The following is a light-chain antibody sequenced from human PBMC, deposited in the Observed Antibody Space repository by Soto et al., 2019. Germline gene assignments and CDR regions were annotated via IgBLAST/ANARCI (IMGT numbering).Light chain of an antibody. CDR3: QSYDSSLSGFYV. J-gene: IGLJ1*01. CDR2: GNS. V-gene: IGLV1-40*01. CDR1: SSNIGAGYD. Sequence: QSVLTQPPSVSGAPGQRVTISCTGSSSNIGAGYDVHWYQQLPGTAPKLLIYGNSNRPSGVPDRFSGSKSGTSASLAITGLQAEDEADYYCQSYDSSLSGFYVVGTGTKVTV.